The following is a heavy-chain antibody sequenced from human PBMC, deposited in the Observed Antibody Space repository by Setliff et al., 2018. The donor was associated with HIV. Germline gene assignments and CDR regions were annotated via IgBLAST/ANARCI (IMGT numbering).Heavy chain of an antibody. CDR3: VRGFEFGELLFRQDYFGY. CDR2: INHRGST. J-gene: IGHJ4*02. Sequence: SETLSLTCAVYGGSFSDYYWSWIRQPPGKGLEWIGEINHRGSTYYNPSLKSRFTISVDTSKNHFSLKLSSATAADTALYYCVRGFEFGELLFRQDYFGYWGQGALVTVSS. CDR1: GGSFSDYY. V-gene: IGHV4-34*01. D-gene: IGHD3-10*01.